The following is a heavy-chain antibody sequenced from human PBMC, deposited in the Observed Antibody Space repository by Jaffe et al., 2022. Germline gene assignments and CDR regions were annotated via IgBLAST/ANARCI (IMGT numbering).Heavy chain of an antibody. CDR2: IKQDGSEK. V-gene: IGHV3-7*01. Sequence: EVQLVESGGGLVQPGGSLRLSCAASGFTFSSYWMSWVRQAPGKGLEWVANIKQDGSEKYYVDSVKGRFTISRDNAKNSLYLQMNSLRAEDTAVYYCARNYYDYIWGSYRYWNAFDIWGQGTMVTVSS. CDR3: ARNYYDYIWGSYRYWNAFDI. CDR1: GFTFSSYW. J-gene: IGHJ3*02. D-gene: IGHD3-16*02.